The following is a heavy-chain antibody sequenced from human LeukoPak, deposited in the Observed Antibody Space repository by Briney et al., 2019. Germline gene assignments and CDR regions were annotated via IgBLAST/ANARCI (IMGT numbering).Heavy chain of an antibody. CDR1: GYTFTSYY. V-gene: IGHV1-46*01. D-gene: IGHD3-16*01. CDR2: INPSGGTT. Sequence: ASVKVSCKASGYTFTSYYMHWVRQAPGQGLEWMGIINPSGGTTSYAQKFQGRVTMTRDTSTSTVYMELSSLRSEDTAVYYCARTNTRRFDSDYWGQGTLVTVSS. J-gene: IGHJ4*02. CDR3: ARTNTRRFDSDY.